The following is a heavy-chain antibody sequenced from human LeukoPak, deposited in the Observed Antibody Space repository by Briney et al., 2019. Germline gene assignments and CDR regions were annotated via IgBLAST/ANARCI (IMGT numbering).Heavy chain of an antibody. CDR2: VSYNGNT. V-gene: IGHV4-59*08. CDR3: ARLNYCSSTSCTFDY. Sequence: SETLSLTCTVSGGSISNYYRIWIRQPPGKGLEWIGYVSYNGNTNYNPSLKSRLTISVDTSKNQFSLKLSSVTAADTAVYYCARLNYCSSTSCTFDYWGQGTLVTVSS. CDR1: GGSISNYY. D-gene: IGHD2-2*01. J-gene: IGHJ4*02.